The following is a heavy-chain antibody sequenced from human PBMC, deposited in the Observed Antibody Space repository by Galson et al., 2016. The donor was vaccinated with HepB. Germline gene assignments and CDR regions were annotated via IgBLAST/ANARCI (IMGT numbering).Heavy chain of an antibody. CDR2: IYYRGST. V-gene: IGHV4-31*03. CDR1: GGSINNRGYY. D-gene: IGHD2-2*01. CDR3: ARGVPFSSSIYATWGRGPDAFDI. Sequence: TLSLTCSVSGGSINNRGYYWNWIRQHPGKGLEWIGYIYYRGSTFYKPSLKSRIAMSVDTSANQFSLELSSLTAADTAVYYCARGVPFSSSIYATWGRGPDAFDIWGQGSTVIVSS. J-gene: IGHJ3*02.